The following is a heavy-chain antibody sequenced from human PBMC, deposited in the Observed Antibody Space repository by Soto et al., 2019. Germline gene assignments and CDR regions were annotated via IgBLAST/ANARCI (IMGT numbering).Heavy chain of an antibody. CDR2: ISAYNGNT. V-gene: IGHV1-18*01. J-gene: IGHJ4*02. CDR3: AVVVVVAAGGPFDY. CDR1: GYTFTSYG. Sequence: GASVKVSCKSSGYTFTSYGISCVRQAPGQGLEWMGWISAYNGNTNYAQKLQGRVTMTTDTSTSTAYMELRSLRSDDTAVYYCAVVVVVAAGGPFDYWGQGTLVTVSS. D-gene: IGHD2-15*01.